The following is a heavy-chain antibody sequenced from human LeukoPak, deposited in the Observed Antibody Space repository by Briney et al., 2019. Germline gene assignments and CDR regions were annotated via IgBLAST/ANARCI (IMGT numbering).Heavy chain of an antibody. D-gene: IGHD5-12*01. V-gene: IGHV3-21*01. Sequence: GGSLRLSCAASGFTFSSYSMNWVRQAPGKGLEWVSSISSSSSYIYYADSVKGRFTISRDNAKNSLYLQMNSLRAEDTAVYYCARGGLISLANTLLGAFDIWGQGTMVSVSS. CDR1: GFTFSSYS. CDR2: ISSSSSYI. CDR3: ARGGLISLANTLLGAFDI. J-gene: IGHJ3*02.